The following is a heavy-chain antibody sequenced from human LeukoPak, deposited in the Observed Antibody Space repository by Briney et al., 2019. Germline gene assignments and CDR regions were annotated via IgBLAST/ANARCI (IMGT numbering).Heavy chain of an antibody. V-gene: IGHV4-59*01. CDR1: GYSISSGYY. Sequence: PSETLSLTCAVSGYSISSGYYWGWIRQPPGKGLEWIGYIYYSGSTNYNPSLKSRVTISVDTSKNQFSLKLSSVTAADTAVYYCARDLGAGVWFDPWGQGTLVTVSS. D-gene: IGHD6-19*01. CDR2: IYYSGST. CDR3: ARDLGAGVWFDP. J-gene: IGHJ5*02.